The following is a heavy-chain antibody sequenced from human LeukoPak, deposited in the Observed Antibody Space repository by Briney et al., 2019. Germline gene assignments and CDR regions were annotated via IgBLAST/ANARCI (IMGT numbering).Heavy chain of an antibody. CDR2: ISWEGHIT. CDR1: GFTFDGYA. J-gene: IGHJ4*02. D-gene: IGHD3-10*01. V-gene: IGHV3-43*01. CDR3: TRDTDFGSPTNYFDH. Sequence: GGSLRLSCAASGFTFDGYAMHWVRQAPGKGLEWVSLISWEGHITYYADSVRGRFTISRDNSKNSLFLEMKSLTTDDTAFYYCTRDTDFGSPTNYFDHWGQGTLVSVSS.